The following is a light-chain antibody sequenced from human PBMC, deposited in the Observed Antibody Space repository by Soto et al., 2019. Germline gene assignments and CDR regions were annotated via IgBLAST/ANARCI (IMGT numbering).Light chain of an antibody. Sequence: DIQMTQSPSTLSASVGDRVTITCRASQSISNWLAWYQQKPGKAPKPLIYKASSLESGVPSRFSGSGSGTEFTLTISSLQPDDFATYYCQQYSSYSSWTFGQGTRVEVK. V-gene: IGKV1-5*03. CDR2: KAS. J-gene: IGKJ1*01. CDR3: QQYSSYSSWT. CDR1: QSISNW.